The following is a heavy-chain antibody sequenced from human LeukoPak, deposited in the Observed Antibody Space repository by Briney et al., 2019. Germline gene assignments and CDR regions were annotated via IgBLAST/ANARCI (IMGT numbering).Heavy chain of an antibody. J-gene: IGHJ6*02. CDR1: GGSISSYC. V-gene: IGHV4-59*08. CDR3: ARHTYSYNGIDV. CDR2: IYYSGST. Sequence: SETLSLTCAVSGGSISSYCWSWIRQPPVKGLEWIGYIYYSGSTNYNPSLKSRVTISVDTSKNQFSLKLSSVTAADTAVYYCARHTYSYNGIDVWGQGTTVTASS.